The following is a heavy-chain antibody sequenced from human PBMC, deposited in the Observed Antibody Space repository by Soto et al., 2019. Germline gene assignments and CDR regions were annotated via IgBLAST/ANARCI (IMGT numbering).Heavy chain of an antibody. CDR1: GLTFSIYT. CDR3: ARVNQIDEWWGNYRNAAFDI. CDR2: ITSSTSNI. J-gene: IGHJ3*02. Sequence: GGSLRLSCAASGLTFSIYTMNWVRQAPGKGLEWVSSITSSTSNIYYADSVKGGFTVSRDNAKNSLFLQMNSLRAEDTAVYYCARVNQIDEWWGNYRNAAFDIWGQGTMVTVSS. D-gene: IGHD3-16*02. V-gene: IGHV3-21*01.